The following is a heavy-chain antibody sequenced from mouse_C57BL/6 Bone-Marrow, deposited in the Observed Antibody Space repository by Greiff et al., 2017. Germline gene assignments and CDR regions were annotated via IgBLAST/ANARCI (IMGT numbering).Heavy chain of an antibody. V-gene: IGHV5-15*01. D-gene: IGHD1-1*01. J-gene: IGHJ4*01. CDR3: SRGNYGAMDY. CDR2: ISNLAYSI. CDR1: GFTFSDYG. Sequence: DVQLQESGGGLVQPGGSLKLSCAASGFTFSDYGLAWVRQAPRKGPEWVAFISNLAYSIYYADTVTGRFTISRENSKNTLYLEMSSLRSEDTAMYYCSRGNYGAMDYWGQGTSVTVSS.